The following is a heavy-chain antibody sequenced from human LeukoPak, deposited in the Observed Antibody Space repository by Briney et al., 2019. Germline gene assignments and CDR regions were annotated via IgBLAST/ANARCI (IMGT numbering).Heavy chain of an antibody. J-gene: IGHJ5*02. V-gene: IGHV1-2*02. CDR1: GYSFTGYY. Sequence: ASVKVSCKTSGYSFTGYYIHWVRQAPGQGPEWMGWINLSSGDTKNAQKFQVRVTMTRDTSINTAYMELSSLRSDDTAVYYCARFAGYSVGFCGYHWFDPWGQGTLVTVSS. CDR3: ARFAGYSVGFCGYHWFDP. CDR2: INLSSGDT. D-gene: IGHD5-18*01.